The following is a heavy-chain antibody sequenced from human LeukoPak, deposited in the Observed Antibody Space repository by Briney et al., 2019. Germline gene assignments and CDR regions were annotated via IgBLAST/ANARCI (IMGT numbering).Heavy chain of an antibody. CDR3: AKGGYYDSSGYYRGVDY. CDR2: ISGSGGST. D-gene: IGHD3-22*01. Sequence: PGGSLRLSCAASGFTFSSYAMSWVRQAPGKGLEWVSAISGSGGSTYYADSVKGRFTISRDNSKNTLYLQMNSLRAEDTAVYYCAKGGYYDSSGYYRGVDYWGQGTLVTVSS. CDR1: GFTFSSYA. V-gene: IGHV3-23*01. J-gene: IGHJ4*02.